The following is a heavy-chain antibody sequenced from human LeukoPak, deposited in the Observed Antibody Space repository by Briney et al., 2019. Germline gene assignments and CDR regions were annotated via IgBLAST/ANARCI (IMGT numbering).Heavy chain of an antibody. J-gene: IGHJ4*02. CDR2: IYYSGST. CDR3: AGAAAGPYDY. V-gene: IGHV4-59*12. Sequence: SETLSLTCTVSGGSISSYYWSWIRQPPGKGLEWIGYIYYSGSTYYNPSLKSRVTISVDTSKNQFSLKLSSVTAADTAVYYCAGAAAGPYDYWGQGTLVTVSS. D-gene: IGHD6-13*01. CDR1: GGSISSYY.